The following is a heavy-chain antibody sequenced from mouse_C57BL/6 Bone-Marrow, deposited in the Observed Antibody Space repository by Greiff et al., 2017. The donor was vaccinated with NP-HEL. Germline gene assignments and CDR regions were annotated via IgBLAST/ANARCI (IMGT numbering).Heavy chain of an antibody. CDR1: GYTFTSYW. CDR3: ARECWLLPYYFYY. V-gene: IGHV1-69*01. Sequence: QVQLHQPGAELVMPGASVKLSCKASGYTFTSYWMHWVKQRPGQGLEWIGEIDPSDSYTNYNQKFKGKSTLTVDKSSSTTYMPLSSLTSTTSAVYYCARECWLLPYYFYYWGQGTTLTVSS. D-gene: IGHD2-3*01. CDR2: IDPSDSYT. J-gene: IGHJ2*01.